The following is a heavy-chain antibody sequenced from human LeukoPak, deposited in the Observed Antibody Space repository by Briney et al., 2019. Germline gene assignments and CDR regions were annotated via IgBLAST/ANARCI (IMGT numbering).Heavy chain of an antibody. D-gene: IGHD6-19*01. V-gene: IGHV6-1*01. CDR3: AGDVGTSGWYTFDY. CDR1: GDSVSSNNGA. J-gene: IGHJ4*02. Sequence: SQTLSPTCAISGDSVSSNNGAWNWIRQSPSRGLEWLGRTYYRSKWYDDYAGSVKGRISISPDTSKNQFSLQLYSVTPEDTAVYYCAGDVGTSGWYTFDYWGQGTLVTVSS. CDR2: TYYRSKWYD.